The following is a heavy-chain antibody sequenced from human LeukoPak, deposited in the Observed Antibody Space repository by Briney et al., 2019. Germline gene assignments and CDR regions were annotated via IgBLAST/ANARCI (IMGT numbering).Heavy chain of an antibody. CDR1: GGSISDTNW. J-gene: IGHJ4*02. Sequence: SETLSLTCGVSGGSISDTNWWTWFRQPPGKGLEWTGEVNLQGSTNYNPSLKSRVAISVDKSENHISLKLTSVTAADTAVYYCAREGGPYRPLDYSGQGTLVTVAS. CDR3: AREGGPYRPLDY. V-gene: IGHV4-4*02. CDR2: VNLQGST.